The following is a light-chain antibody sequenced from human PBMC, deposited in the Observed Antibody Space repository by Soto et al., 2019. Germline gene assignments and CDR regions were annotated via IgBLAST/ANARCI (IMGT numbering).Light chain of an antibody. Sequence: SALAQPGSVCVCLGQSITIACSGTSSDIGSYDSVSWYQQHPHKAPRLIIYKGTQRPSGVSNRFSGSTSGNAASLTISGLQAVDEADYFCCSSAPESTYVCGTGTKVTVL. J-gene: IGLJ1*01. CDR2: KGT. CDR3: CSSAPESTYV. V-gene: IGLV2-23*01. CDR1: SSDIGSYDS.